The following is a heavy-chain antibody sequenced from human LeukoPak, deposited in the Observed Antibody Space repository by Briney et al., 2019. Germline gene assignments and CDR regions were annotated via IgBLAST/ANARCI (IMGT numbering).Heavy chain of an antibody. D-gene: IGHD3-10*01. CDR2: IYYSGST. CDR3: ARFAYGSVDY. CDR1: GGSISSYY. J-gene: IGHJ4*02. V-gene: IGHV4-59*01. Sequence: PSETLSLTCTDPGGSISSYYWSWIRQPPGKGLEWIGYIYYSGSTNYNPSLKSRVTISVDTSKNQFSLKLSSVTAADTAVYYCARFAYGSVDYWGQGTLVTVSS.